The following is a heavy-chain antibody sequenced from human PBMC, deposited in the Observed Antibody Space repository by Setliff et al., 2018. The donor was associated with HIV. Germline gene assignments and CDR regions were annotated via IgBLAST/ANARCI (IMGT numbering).Heavy chain of an antibody. D-gene: IGHD3-16*01. CDR1: GGSVNSQSDY. Sequence: SEILSLTCTVSGGSVNSQSDYWTWIRQPAGKGLEWLGHIYISRSTNYNPSFKGRVAMSVDRSKNQFSLKLSSVTAADTAVYHCARARGSTLYINTFDSWGQGTQVTVS. V-gene: IGHV4-61*09. J-gene: IGHJ4*02. CDR2: IYISRST. CDR3: ARARGSTLYINTFDS.